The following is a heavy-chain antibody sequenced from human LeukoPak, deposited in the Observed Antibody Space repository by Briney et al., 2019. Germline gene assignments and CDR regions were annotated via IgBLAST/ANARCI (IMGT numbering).Heavy chain of an antibody. CDR2: ISSSSSTI. Sequence: GGSLRLSCAASGFTFNDYTMTWVRQAPGKGLEWVSYISSSSSTIYYADSVKGRFTISRDNAKNSLYLQMNSLRAEDTAVYYCARDLPNYGDYDAFDIWGQGTMVTVSS. J-gene: IGHJ3*02. D-gene: IGHD4-17*01. CDR3: ARDLPNYGDYDAFDI. CDR1: GFTFNDYT. V-gene: IGHV3-48*04.